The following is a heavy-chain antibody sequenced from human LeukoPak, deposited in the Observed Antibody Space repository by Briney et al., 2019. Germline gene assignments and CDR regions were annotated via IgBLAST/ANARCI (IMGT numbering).Heavy chain of an antibody. Sequence: GGSLRLSCAASGFTFSSYSMNWVRQAPGKGLEWISYISSTSSSISYADSVKGRFTISRDNVKNSLVLQMSSLRDEDTAVYYCARDLSWAFDYWGRGTLLTVSS. CDR3: ARDLSWAFDY. CDR2: ISSTSSSI. D-gene: IGHD6-13*01. J-gene: IGHJ4*02. V-gene: IGHV3-48*02. CDR1: GFTFSSYS.